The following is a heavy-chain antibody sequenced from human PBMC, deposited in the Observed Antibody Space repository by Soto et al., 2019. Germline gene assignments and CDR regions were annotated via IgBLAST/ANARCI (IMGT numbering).Heavy chain of an antibody. D-gene: IGHD6-13*01. CDR1: GYTFTGYY. CDR2: INPNSGGT. J-gene: IGHJ4*02. V-gene: IGHV1-2*04. Sequence: ASVKVSCNAYGYTFTGYYMHRVRQAPGQGLEWMGWINPNSGGTNYAQKFQGWVTMTRDTSISTAYMELSRLRSDDTAVYYCARTPGYSSSWYFDYWGQGTLVTVSS. CDR3: ARTPGYSSSWYFDY.